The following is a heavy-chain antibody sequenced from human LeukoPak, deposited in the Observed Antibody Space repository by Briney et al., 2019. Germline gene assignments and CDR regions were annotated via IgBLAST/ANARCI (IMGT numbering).Heavy chain of an antibody. V-gene: IGHV3-53*01. CDR1: GLSVSSNF. D-gene: IGHD3-22*01. CDR3: GTMSNYDSGGYYDS. J-gene: IGHJ5*01. CDR2: IYGGGST. Sequence: GGSLRLSCAATGLSVSSNFMSWVRQAPGKGLEWVSVIYGGGSTYYADSVKGRFTISRDTPKNTLYLQMNNLRVEDTALYYCGTMSNYDSGGYYDSWGLGTLVTVSS.